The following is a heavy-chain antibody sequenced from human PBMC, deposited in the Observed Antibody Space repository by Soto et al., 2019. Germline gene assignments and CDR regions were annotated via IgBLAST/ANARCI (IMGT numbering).Heavy chain of an antibody. CDR3: ARKAIMITFGGVIGGWGHYGMDV. Sequence: SETPSLTFAVSGVSLRSSNWWSWVRQPPGKGLEWIGEISERGSTNYRPILQSRVTISVDKSKNQVSLKVDSANAADTAVYCCARKAIMITFGGVIGGWGHYGMDVWGQGTTVTVSS. CDR2: ISERGST. D-gene: IGHD3-16*02. J-gene: IGHJ6*02. V-gene: IGHV4-4*01. CDR1: GVSLRSSNW.